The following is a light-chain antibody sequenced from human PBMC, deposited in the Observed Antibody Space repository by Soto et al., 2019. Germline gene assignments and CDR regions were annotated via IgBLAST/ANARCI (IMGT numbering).Light chain of an antibody. J-gene: IGKJ1*01. Sequence: EIVMTQSPATLSVSPGERATLSCRASQSVSSNLAWYQQKPGQAPRLLIYGASTRATGIPARFSGSGSGTEFPLNISSLQSEDFGVYYCQHYNNWPPWTFGQGTKVEIK. CDR1: QSVSSN. CDR2: GAS. V-gene: IGKV3-15*01. CDR3: QHYNNWPPWT.